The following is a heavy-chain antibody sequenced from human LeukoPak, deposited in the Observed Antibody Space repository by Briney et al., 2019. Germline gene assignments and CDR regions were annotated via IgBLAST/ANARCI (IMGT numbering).Heavy chain of an antibody. Sequence: SETLSLTCAVYGGSFSSYYWSWIRQPPGKGLEWIGYIYYSGSTNYNPSLKSRVTISVDTSKNQFSLKLSSVTAADTAVYYCARGPDAYYYYYGMDVWGQGTTVTVSS. CDR2: IYYSGST. J-gene: IGHJ6*02. V-gene: IGHV4-59*01. CDR3: ARGPDAYYYYYGMDV. D-gene: IGHD1-14*01. CDR1: GGSFSSYY.